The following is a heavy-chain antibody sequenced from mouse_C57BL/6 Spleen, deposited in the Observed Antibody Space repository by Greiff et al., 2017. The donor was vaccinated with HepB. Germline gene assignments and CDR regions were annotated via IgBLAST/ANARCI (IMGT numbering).Heavy chain of an antibody. CDR1: GYTFTSYG. V-gene: IGHV1-81*01. CDR3: ARSGLGPWFAY. Sequence: QVHVKQSGAELARPGASVKLSCKASGYTFTSYGISWVKQRTGQGLEWIGEIYPRSGNTYYNEKFKGKATLTADKSSSTAYMELRSLTSEDSAVYFCARSGLGPWFAYWGQGTLVTVSA. D-gene: IGHD4-1*01. CDR2: IYPRSGNT. J-gene: IGHJ3*01.